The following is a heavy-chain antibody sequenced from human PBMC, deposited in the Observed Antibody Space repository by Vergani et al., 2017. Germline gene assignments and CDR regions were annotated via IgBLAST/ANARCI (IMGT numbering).Heavy chain of an antibody. J-gene: IGHJ4*02. CDR1: GFTFSSYA. CDR2: ISYDGSNK. CDR3: AKDDGITGTFDY. D-gene: IGHD1-20*01. Sequence: VQLVESGGGLVQPGGSLRLSCAASGFTFSSYAMHWVRQAPGKGLEWVAVISYDGSNKYYADSVKGRFTISRDNSKNTLYLQMNSLRAEDTAVYYCAKDDGITGTFDYWGQGTLVTVSS. V-gene: IGHV3-30*04.